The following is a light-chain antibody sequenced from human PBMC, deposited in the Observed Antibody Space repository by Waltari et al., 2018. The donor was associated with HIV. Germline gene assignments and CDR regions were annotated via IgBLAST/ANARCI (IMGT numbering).Light chain of an antibody. CDR1: QSVLYNSNRKNY. V-gene: IGKV4-1*01. CDR2: WAS. CDR3: HQYYTTPFA. J-gene: IGKJ1*01. Sequence: DIGLTQSPDPLDVPLGERASINCKASQSVLYNSNRKNYLSWYQRKPGQPPKLLICWASTRESGVPDRFSGSASGTDFTLTISSLQAEDVAVYYCHQYYTTPFAFGQGTKVEIK.